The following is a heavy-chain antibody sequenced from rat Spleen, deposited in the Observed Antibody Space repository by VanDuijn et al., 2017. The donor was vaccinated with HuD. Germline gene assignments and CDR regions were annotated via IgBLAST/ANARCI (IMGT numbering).Heavy chain of an antibody. Sequence: EVQLVESGGGLVQPGRSLKLSCAASGFTFSNYGMAWVRQAPTKGLEWVATISYDGSSTYYRDSVKGRFTISRDNAKSTLYLQMDSLRSEDTATYYCARHFGLYYFDYWGQGTLVTVSS. CDR2: ISYDGSST. V-gene: IGHV5-29*01. D-gene: IGHD1-1*01. J-gene: IGHJ3*01. CDR1: GFTFSNYG. CDR3: ARHFGLYYFDY.